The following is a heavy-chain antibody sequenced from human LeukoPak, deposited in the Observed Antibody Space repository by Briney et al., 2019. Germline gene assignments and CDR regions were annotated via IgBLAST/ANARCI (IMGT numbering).Heavy chain of an antibody. CDR1: GCTFTSYY. CDR2: VHPSGGST. J-gene: IGHJ2*01. V-gene: IGHV1-46*01. Sequence: ASVKLSCKASGCTFTSYYMHGLRQAPGQGLEWMGIVHPSGGSTSYAQKFQGRVTMTRDTATSTVYMELSSLGSEDTALYYCARITMTTSGWYFDLWGRGSLVTVSS. CDR3: ARITMTTSGWYFDL. D-gene: IGHD3-22*01.